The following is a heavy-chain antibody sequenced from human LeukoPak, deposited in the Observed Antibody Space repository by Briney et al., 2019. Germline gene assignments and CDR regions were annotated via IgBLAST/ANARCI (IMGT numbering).Heavy chain of an antibody. CDR2: IIPIFGTA. CDR3: ARVGCSSTSCYVASYEYFQH. D-gene: IGHD2-2*01. CDR1: GGTFSSYA. Sequence: SVKVSCKASGGTFSSYAISWVRQAPGQGLEWMGGIIPIFGTANYAQKFQGRVTITADESTSTAYMELSSLRSEDTAVYYCARVGCSSTSCYVASYEYFQHWGQGTLVTVSS. V-gene: IGHV1-69*01. J-gene: IGHJ1*01.